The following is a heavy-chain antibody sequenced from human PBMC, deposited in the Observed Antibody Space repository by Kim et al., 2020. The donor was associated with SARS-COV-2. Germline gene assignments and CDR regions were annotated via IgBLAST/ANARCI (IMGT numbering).Heavy chain of an antibody. J-gene: IGHJ5*02. CDR1: GGSISSSSYY. CDR3: ARLKGILNWFDP. V-gene: IGHV4-39*01. CDR2: IYYSGST. Sequence: SETLSLTCTVSGGSISSSSYYWGWIRQPTGQELDWIGSIYYSGSTYYNPSLKSRVTISVDTSKNQSSLLLSHVTAADTAVYYCARLKGILNWFDPCGQG. D-gene: IGHD6-13*01.